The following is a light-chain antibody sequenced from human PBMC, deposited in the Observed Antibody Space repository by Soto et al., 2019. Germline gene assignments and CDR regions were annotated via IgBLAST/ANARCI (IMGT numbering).Light chain of an antibody. V-gene: IGKV3-20*01. Sequence: EIVLTQSPGTLSLSPGERATLSCRASQSVSSSYLAWYQQKPGQAPRLLIYGASSRATGIPDRFSGSGSGTDFTLTISRLEPEDFAVYYCQQYGSSFLTFGGGTKVEIE. CDR3: QQYGSSFLT. CDR1: QSVSSSY. J-gene: IGKJ4*01. CDR2: GAS.